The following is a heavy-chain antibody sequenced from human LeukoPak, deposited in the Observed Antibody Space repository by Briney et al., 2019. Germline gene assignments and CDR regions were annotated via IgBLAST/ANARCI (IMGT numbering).Heavy chain of an antibody. CDR1: GGTFSSYA. D-gene: IGHD5-18*01. J-gene: IGHJ4*02. CDR2: INPSGGST. V-gene: IGHV1-46*01. Sequence: ASVKVSCKASGGTFSSYAISWVRQAPGQGLEWMGIINPSGGSTSYAQKFQGRVTMTRDTSTSTVYMELSSLRSEDTAVYYCARDNVQLSFDYWGQGTLVTVSS. CDR3: ARDNVQLSFDY.